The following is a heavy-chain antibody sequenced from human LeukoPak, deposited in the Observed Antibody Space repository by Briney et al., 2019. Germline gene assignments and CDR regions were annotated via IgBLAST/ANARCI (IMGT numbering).Heavy chain of an antibody. D-gene: IGHD6-13*01. V-gene: IGHV5-10-1*01. J-gene: IGHJ4*02. CDR2: IDPSDSYT. CDR1: GYSFTSYC. Sequence: GESLKISCKGSGYSFTSYCISWVRQLPGKGLEWMGRIDPSDSYTNYSPSFQGHVTISADKSISTAYLQWSSLKASDTAMYYCARREQLEPGFDYWGQGTLVTVSS. CDR3: ARREQLEPGFDY.